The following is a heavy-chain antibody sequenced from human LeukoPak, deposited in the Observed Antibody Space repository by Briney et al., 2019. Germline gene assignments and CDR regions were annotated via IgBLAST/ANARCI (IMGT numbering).Heavy chain of an antibody. Sequence: GGSLRLSCAASGFTVSSNYMSWARQAPGKGLEWVSVIYSGGSTYYADSVKGRFTISRDNSKNTLYLQMNSLRAEDMAVYYCARESVTRRYSSSWYYFDYWGQGTLVTVSS. V-gene: IGHV3-66*01. CDR2: IYSGGST. J-gene: IGHJ4*02. CDR1: GFTVSSNY. CDR3: ARESVTRRYSSSWYYFDY. D-gene: IGHD6-13*01.